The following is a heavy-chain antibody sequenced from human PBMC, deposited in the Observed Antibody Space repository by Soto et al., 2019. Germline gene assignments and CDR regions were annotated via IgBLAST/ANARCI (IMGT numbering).Heavy chain of an antibody. Sequence: QVQMQESGPGLVKPSETLSLTCTVSGASVSSGNHYWSWIRQPPGKGLEWIGYIYHSRITNYNPSLKSRVTISADTSRNQFPLKVSSVTAADTAVYYCARGWDANSWGQGTLVTVSS. CDR3: ARGWDANS. CDR2: IYHSRIT. V-gene: IGHV4-61*01. CDR1: GASVSSGNHY. J-gene: IGHJ4*02. D-gene: IGHD6-19*01.